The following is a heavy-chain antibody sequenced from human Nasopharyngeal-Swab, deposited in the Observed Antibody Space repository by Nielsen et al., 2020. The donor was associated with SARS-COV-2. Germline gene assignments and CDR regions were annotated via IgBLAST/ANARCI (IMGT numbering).Heavy chain of an antibody. Sequence: SETLSLTCTVSGGSISSSSYYWGWIRQPPGKGLEWIGSISYSWSSYYNPSLQSRVTISVDTSKNQFSLKLRSVTAADTAVYYCVGSSWYGDYYYYYGMDVWGQGTTVTVSS. D-gene: IGHD6-13*01. V-gene: IGHV4-39*07. J-gene: IGHJ6*02. CDR3: VGSSWYGDYYYYYGMDV. CDR1: GGSISSSSYY. CDR2: ISYSWSS.